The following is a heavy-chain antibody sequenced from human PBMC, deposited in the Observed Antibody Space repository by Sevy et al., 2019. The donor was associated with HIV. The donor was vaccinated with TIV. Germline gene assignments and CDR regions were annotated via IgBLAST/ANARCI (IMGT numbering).Heavy chain of an antibody. J-gene: IGHJ4*02. CDR1: GYTLTELS. CDR2: FDPEDGET. CDR3: ATVKGLYSSGWYEPY. Sequence: ASVKVSCKVSGYTLTELSMHWVRQAPGKGLEWMGGFDPEDGETIYAQKFQGRVTMTEDTSTDTAYMELSSLRSEDTAVYYCATVKGLYSSGWYEPYWGQGTLVTVSS. D-gene: IGHD6-19*01. V-gene: IGHV1-24*01.